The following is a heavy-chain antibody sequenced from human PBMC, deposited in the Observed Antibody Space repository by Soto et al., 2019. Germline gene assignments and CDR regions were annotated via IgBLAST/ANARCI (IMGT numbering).Heavy chain of an antibody. CDR2: ISPYKGNT. CDR1: GYTFSSIG. Sequence: QVQLVQSGAEVKKPGASVKVSCKTSGYTFSSIGISWVRQDPAEALEWMGWISPYKGNTYYAQRLQGRVTMTTDTSTSTAYMELRSLRSDDTAVYFCARDLDGSGSYYTNYWGQGTLVTVSS. J-gene: IGHJ4*02. V-gene: IGHV1-18*01. D-gene: IGHD3-10*01. CDR3: ARDLDGSGSYYTNY.